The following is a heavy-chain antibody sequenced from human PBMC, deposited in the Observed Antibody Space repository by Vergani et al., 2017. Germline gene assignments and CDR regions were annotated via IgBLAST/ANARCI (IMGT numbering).Heavy chain of an antibody. Sequence: QVQLVQSGAEVKKPGASVKVSCKASGGTFSTYGINWVRQAPGQGLEWMGGITPFFRTPKYAQKFQGRVTITAHESTTTVYMELRSLRSEDTAIYSCARDEIAATGTAGAYDIWGQGTMVTVSS. D-gene: IGHD6-13*01. CDR1: GGTFSTYG. J-gene: IGHJ3*02. V-gene: IGHV1-69*13. CDR3: ARDEIAATGTAGAYDI. CDR2: ITPFFRTP.